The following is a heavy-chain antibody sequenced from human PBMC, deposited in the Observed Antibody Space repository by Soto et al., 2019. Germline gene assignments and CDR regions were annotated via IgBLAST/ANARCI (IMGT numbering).Heavy chain of an antibody. Sequence: QVPLVQSGAEVKKPGSSVKVSCKASGGTFSRYAISWVRPAPGQGLEWMGGIIPIFGTANYAQKFQGRVTITADESTSTAYMELSSLRSEDTAVYYCARYCSSTSCYAFYYYYGMDVWGQGTTVTVSS. CDR3: ARYCSSTSCYAFYYYYGMDV. J-gene: IGHJ6*02. CDR1: GGTFSRYA. CDR2: IIPIFGTA. V-gene: IGHV1-69*01. D-gene: IGHD2-2*01.